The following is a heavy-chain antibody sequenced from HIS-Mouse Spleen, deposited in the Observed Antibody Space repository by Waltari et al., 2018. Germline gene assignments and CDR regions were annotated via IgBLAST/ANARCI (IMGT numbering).Heavy chain of an antibody. Sequence: EVQLVESGGGLVKPGGSLRLSCAAPGCTFSSSTLNWVRQAPGKGLEWVSSISSSSSYIYYADSVKGRFTISRDNAKNSLYLQMNSLRAEDTAVYYCASLYYDILTGYYRDYWGQGTLVTVSS. CDR2: ISSSSSYI. V-gene: IGHV3-21*01. CDR1: GCTFSSST. J-gene: IGHJ4*02. D-gene: IGHD3-9*01. CDR3: ASLYYDILTGYYRDY.